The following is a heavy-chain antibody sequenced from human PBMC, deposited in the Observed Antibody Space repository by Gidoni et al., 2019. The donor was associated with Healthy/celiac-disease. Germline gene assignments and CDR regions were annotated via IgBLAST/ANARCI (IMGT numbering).Heavy chain of an antibody. CDR1: GDSVSSNSAA. J-gene: IGHJ4*02. V-gene: IGHV6-1*01. Sequence: QVQLQQSGPGLVTPSQTLSLTCAISGDSVSSNSAAWNWLRQSPSRGLEWLGRTYYRSKWYNDYAVSVKSRITINPDTSKNQFSLQLNSVTPEDTAVYYCARGVRDSSGYYYGSDFDYWGQGTLVTVSS. CDR3: ARGVRDSSGYYYGSDFDY. D-gene: IGHD3-22*01. CDR2: TYYRSKWYN.